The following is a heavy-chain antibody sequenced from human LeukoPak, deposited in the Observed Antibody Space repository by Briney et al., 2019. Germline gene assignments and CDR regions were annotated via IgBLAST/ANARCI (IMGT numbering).Heavy chain of an antibody. CDR1: GFTFSSYW. V-gene: IGHV3-74*01. Sequence: GGSLRLSCAASGFTFSSYWMHWVRQAPGKGLVWVSRINSDGRSTSYADSVKGRFTISRDNSKNTLYLQMNSLRAEDTAVYYCAKIPQVATYTVPNFDFWGQGTLVTVSS. CDR2: INSDGRST. CDR3: AKIPQVATYTVPNFDF. J-gene: IGHJ4*02. D-gene: IGHD3-16*01.